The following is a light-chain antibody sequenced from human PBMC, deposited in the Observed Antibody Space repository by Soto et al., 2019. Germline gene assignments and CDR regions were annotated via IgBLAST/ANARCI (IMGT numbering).Light chain of an antibody. Sequence: DIQMTQSPSTLSASVGDRVTITCRASQSISSLLAWYQQKPGRSPTLLIYKASTLESGVPSSFSGSGSGTEFSLSISSLQPDDSATYYCQQYNSYPLTYGQGTRREIK. CDR1: QSISSL. V-gene: IGKV1-5*03. J-gene: IGKJ5*01. CDR3: QQYNSYPLT. CDR2: KAS.